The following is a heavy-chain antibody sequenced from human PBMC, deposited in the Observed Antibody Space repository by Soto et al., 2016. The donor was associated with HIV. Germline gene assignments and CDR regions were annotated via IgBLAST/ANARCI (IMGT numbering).Heavy chain of an antibody. Sequence: EVQLVETGGGLIQPGGSLRLSCAASGFTVSSNYMSWVRQAPGKGLEWVSVIYSGGSTYYADSVKGRFTISRDNSKNTLYLQMNSLRAEDTAVYYCARSSSWYYYFDYWGQGTLVTVSS. CDR3: ARSSSWYYYFDY. V-gene: IGHV3-53*02. CDR1: GFTVSSNY. J-gene: IGHJ4*02. D-gene: IGHD6-13*01. CDR2: IYSGGST.